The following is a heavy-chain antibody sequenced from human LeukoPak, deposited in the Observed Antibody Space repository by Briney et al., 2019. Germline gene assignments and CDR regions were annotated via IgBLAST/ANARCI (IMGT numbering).Heavy chain of an antibody. D-gene: IGHD2-8*01. CDR1: GYSFTSYW. CDR3: ARRSDCTNGVCYWDVDY. CDR2: IYPGDSDT. V-gene: IGHV5-51*01. J-gene: IGHJ4*02. Sequence: GESLKISCKGSGYSFTSYWIGWVRQLPGEGLEWMGIIYPGDSDTRYSPSFQGQVTISADKSISTAYLQWSSLKASDTAMYYGARRSDCTNGVCYWDVDYWGQGTLVTVSS.